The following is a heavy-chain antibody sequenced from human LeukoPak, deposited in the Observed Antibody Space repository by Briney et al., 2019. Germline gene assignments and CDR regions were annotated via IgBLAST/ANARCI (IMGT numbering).Heavy chain of an antibody. D-gene: IGHD3-22*01. V-gene: IGHV4-39*07. J-gene: IGHJ4*02. Sequence: SETLSLTCNVSGGSISSTTYYWGWIRQPPGKGLEWIGSIYYSGSTYYNPSLKSRVTISLDTSKNHFSLKLNSVTATDTAVYYCAREGYYYAGSGYYYLDYWGQGTLVTVSS. CDR1: GGSISSTTYY. CDR2: IYYSGST. CDR3: AREGYYYAGSGYYYLDY.